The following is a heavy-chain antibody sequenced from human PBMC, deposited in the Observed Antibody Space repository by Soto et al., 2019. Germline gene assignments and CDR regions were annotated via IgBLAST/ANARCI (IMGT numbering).Heavy chain of an antibody. CDR2: ISGSGGST. Sequence: GGSLRLSCAASGFTFSSYAMSWVRQAPGKGLEWVSAISGSGGSTYYADSVKGRFTISRDNSKNTLYLQMNSLRAEDTAVYYCAKTGDFWSGYYRLVDYWGQGTLVTVSS. D-gene: IGHD3-3*01. CDR3: AKTGDFWSGYYRLVDY. J-gene: IGHJ4*02. V-gene: IGHV3-23*01. CDR1: GFTFSSYA.